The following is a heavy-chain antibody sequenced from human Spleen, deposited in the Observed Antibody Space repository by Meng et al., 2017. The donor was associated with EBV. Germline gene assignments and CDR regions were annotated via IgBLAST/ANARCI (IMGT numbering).Heavy chain of an antibody. CDR2: INEDGTIT. V-gene: IGHV3-74*01. CDR3: SRDLAGSDDY. Sequence: VQLVGSRGALVQPGGSLSLACECVEFTLRGYWMHWVRQPPGKGPLWVSRINEDGTITNYADSVKGRFTISRDNAKNTLYLQMNSLRVEDTAVYYCSRDLAGSDDYWGRGTLVTVSS. D-gene: IGHD1-14*01. CDR1: EFTLRGYW. J-gene: IGHJ4*02.